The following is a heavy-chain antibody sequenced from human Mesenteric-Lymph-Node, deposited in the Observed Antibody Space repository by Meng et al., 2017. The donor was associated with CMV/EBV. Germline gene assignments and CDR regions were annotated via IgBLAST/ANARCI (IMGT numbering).Heavy chain of an antibody. CDR2: INPKSGGT. D-gene: IGHD5-18*01. V-gene: IGHV1-2*02. J-gene: IGHJ4*02. CDR3: ARVPRGYSHGFDY. CDR1: GYTVTDYY. Sequence: ASVKVSCKASGYTVTDYYIHWVRQAPGQGLEWMGWINPKSGGTNYAQTFQGRVTMTTDTSTNTAYMELRSLISDDTAVYYCARVPRGYSHGFDYWGQGTLVTVSS.